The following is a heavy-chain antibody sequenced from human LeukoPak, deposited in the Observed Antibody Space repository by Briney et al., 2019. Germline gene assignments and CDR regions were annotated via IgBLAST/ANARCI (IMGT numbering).Heavy chain of an antibody. J-gene: IGHJ3*02. Sequence: GGSLRLSCAASGFTFSSYSMNWVRQAPGKGLEWVPSISSSGTYVYHADSVKGRFTISRDNAKNSLSLQMNSLRADDAAVYYCARASSKQLAGYLPDGFDIWGQGTMVTVSS. CDR1: GFTFSSYS. CDR3: ARASSKQLAGYLPDGFDI. D-gene: IGHD3-9*01. CDR2: ISSSGTYV. V-gene: IGHV3-21*01.